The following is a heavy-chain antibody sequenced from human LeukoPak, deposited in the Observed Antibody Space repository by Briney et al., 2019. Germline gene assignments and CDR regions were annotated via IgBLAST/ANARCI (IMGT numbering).Heavy chain of an antibody. D-gene: IGHD6-6*01. V-gene: IGHV4-4*02. CDR3: ARSSEYSSSSSLYNWFDP. J-gene: IGHJ5*02. CDR2: IYHSGST. CDR1: GGSISSSNW. Sequence: PSGTLSLTCAVSGGSISSSNWWSWVRQPPGKGLEWIGEIYHSGSTNYNPSLKSRVTISVDKSKNQFSLKLSSVTAADTAVYYCARSSEYSSSSSLYNWFDPWGQGTLVTVSS.